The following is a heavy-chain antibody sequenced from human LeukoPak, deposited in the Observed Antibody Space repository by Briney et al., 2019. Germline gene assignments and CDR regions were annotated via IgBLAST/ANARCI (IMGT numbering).Heavy chain of an antibody. V-gene: IGHV3-21*01. Sequence: GRSLRLSCAAFGFTFSSYSMHWVRQAPGKGLEWVSSISSTSAYIFYADSVKGRFTISRDSAKNSLYLQMNSLRAEDTAVYYCARVPKQQLGEFDYWGQGALVTVSS. CDR3: ARVPKQQLGEFDY. CDR1: GFTFSSYS. CDR2: ISSTSAYI. D-gene: IGHD6-13*01. J-gene: IGHJ4*02.